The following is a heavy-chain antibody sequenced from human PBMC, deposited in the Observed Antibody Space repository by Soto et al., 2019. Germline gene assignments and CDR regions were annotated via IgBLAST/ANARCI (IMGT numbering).Heavy chain of an antibody. Sequence: GGSLRLSCAASGFTFSSYAMSWVRQAPGKGLEWVSAISGSGGSTYYADSVKGRFTISRDNSKNTLYLQMNSLRAEDTAVYYCAKGTADYDYIWGSYPLYYMDVWGKGTTVTVSS. J-gene: IGHJ6*03. CDR1: GFTFSSYA. CDR2: ISGSGGST. D-gene: IGHD3-16*02. CDR3: AKGTADYDYIWGSYPLYYMDV. V-gene: IGHV3-23*01.